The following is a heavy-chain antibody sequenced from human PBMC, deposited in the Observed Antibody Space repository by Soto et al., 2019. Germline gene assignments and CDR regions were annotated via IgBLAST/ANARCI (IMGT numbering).Heavy chain of an antibody. CDR3: TADPGPAYSGNTWLDP. J-gene: IGHJ5*02. CDR2: IKNNGGAT. V-gene: IGHV3-15*07. CDR1: GFTFTHAW. D-gene: IGHD5-12*01. Sequence: EVQLVESGGDLVKPGGSLRLSCAASGFTFTHAWLHWVRQAPGKGLEMVARIKNNGGATDYAPFVKGRFTISRDDSKDTVYLQMSSLRTDDTAIYYCTADPGPAYSGNTWLDPWGQGTLVTVS.